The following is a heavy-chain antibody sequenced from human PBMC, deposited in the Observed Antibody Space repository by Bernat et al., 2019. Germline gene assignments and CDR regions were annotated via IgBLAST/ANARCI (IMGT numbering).Heavy chain of an antibody. Sequence: QVQLQESGPGLVKPSETLSLPCTVPGGSISSYYWSWIRQPPGKGLEWIGYIYYSGSTNYNPSLKSRVTISVDTSKNQFSLKLSSVTAADTAVYYCAKNIVVVPAAMGDGMDVWGQGTTVTVSS. J-gene: IGHJ6*02. CDR2: IYYSGST. D-gene: IGHD2-2*01. CDR3: AKNIVVVPAAMGDGMDV. V-gene: IGHV4-59*01. CDR1: GGSISSYY.